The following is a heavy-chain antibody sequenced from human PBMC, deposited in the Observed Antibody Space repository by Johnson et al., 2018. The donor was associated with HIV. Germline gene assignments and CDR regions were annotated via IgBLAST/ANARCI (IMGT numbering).Heavy chain of an antibody. CDR1: GFSFSDYY. J-gene: IGHJ3*02. V-gene: IGHV3-23*04. D-gene: IGHD1-20*01. Sequence: EQLVESGGGLVKPGGSLRLSCAASGFSFSDYYMSWIRQAPGKGLEWVSAISGSGGSTYYADSVKGRFTISRDNSKNTLYLQMNSLRAEDTAVYYCAKDPSALSITGTSDAFDIWG. CDR3: AKDPSALSITGTSDAFDI. CDR2: ISGSGGST.